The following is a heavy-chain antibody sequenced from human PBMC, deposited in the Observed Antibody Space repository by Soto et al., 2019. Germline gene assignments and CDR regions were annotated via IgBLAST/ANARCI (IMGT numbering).Heavy chain of an antibody. Sequence: QVHLVQSGAEVKKPGSSVKVSCKVSGGTFNSYGISWVRQAPGQGLEWMGGIIPIFGTPSYAQKFQGRVTISADKSTSTAYMEVTSLRSEDAAVYFCARDSEMTRIEFGALGVWGQGTKVTVS. V-gene: IGHV1-69*06. D-gene: IGHD3-10*01. CDR2: IIPIFGTP. J-gene: IGHJ3*01. CDR3: ARDSEMTRIEFGALGV. CDR1: GGTFNSYG.